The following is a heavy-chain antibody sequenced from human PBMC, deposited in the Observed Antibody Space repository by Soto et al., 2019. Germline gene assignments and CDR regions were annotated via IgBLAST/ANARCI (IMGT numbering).Heavy chain of an antibody. V-gene: IGHV2-26*03. J-gene: IGHJ6*02. CDR1: GFSLSNGRMG. Sequence: SGPTLVNPTETLTLTCTISGFSLSNGRMGVSWIRQPQGRALEWLAHFFSDAERSYSTSMQSRLTMSQDTSGTQVVLTMTNMGPQETGTYFCARMNADYDSHYYAMDVWGPGTPVTVSS. CDR2: FFSDAER. CDR3: ARMNADYDSHYYAMDV. D-gene: IGHD4-17*01.